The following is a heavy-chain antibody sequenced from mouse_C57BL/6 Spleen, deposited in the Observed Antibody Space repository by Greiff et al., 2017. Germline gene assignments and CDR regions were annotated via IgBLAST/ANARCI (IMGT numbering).Heavy chain of an antibody. CDR1: GFTFSDYG. D-gene: IGHD1-1*01. V-gene: IGHV5-17*01. CDR3: ATYYGPYYYAMDY. J-gene: IGHJ4*01. Sequence: EVQGVESGGGLVRPGGSLKLSCAASGFTFSDYGMHWVRQAPEKGLEWVAYISSGSSTIYYADTVKGRFTISRDNAKNTLFLQMTSLRSEDTAMYYCATYYGPYYYAMDYWGQGTSVTVSS. CDR2: ISSGSSTI.